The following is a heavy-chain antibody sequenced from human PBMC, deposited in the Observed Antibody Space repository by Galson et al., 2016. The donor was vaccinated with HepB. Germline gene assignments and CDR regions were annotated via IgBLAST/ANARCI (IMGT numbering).Heavy chain of an antibody. Sequence: TLSLTCTVSGGSINSGGYYWSWIRQHPGKGLEWIGYIYYSGSTYYNPSLKSRVTISVDTSKNQFSLKLSSVTAADTAVYYCARDSHYYDSNGYYVFDYWGQGTLVTVSS. CDR1: GGSINSGGYY. CDR3: ARDSHYYDSNGYYVFDY. V-gene: IGHV4-31*03. CDR2: IYYSGST. D-gene: IGHD3-22*01. J-gene: IGHJ4*02.